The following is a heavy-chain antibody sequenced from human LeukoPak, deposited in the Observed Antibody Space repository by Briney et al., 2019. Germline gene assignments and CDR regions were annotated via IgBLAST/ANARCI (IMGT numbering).Heavy chain of an antibody. D-gene: IGHD5-24*01. Sequence: ASVKVSCKASGGTFSSYAISWVRQAPGQGLEWMGGIIPIFGTANYAQKFQGRVTITADESTSTAYMELSSLRSEDTAVYYCARWLQPDYYFDYWGQGTLVTVSS. CDR1: GGTFSSYA. CDR3: ARWLQPDYYFDY. CDR2: IIPIFGTA. V-gene: IGHV1-69*01. J-gene: IGHJ4*02.